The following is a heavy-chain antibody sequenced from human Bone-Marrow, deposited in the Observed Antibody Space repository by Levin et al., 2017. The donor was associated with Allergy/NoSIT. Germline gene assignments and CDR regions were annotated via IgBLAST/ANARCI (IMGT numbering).Heavy chain of an antibody. CDR1: GFTFSSYA. J-gene: IGHJ6*03. V-gene: IGHV3-23*01. CDR2: ISGSGFAT. Sequence: GESLKISCAASGFTFSSYAMSWVRQAPGKGLEWVSAISGSGFATYYADSVRGRFTISRDNSKNTLYLQMNSLRADDTAVYYCAKHGDSSNYYYYFMDVWGKGTTVTVSS. CDR3: AKHGDSSNYYYYFMDV. D-gene: IGHD4-17*01.